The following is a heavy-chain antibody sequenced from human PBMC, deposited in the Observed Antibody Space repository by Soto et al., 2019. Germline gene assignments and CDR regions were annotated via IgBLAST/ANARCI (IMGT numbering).Heavy chain of an antibody. J-gene: IGHJ4*02. D-gene: IGHD4-17*01. CDR2: ISWNSGSI. Sequence: EVQLVESGGGLVQPGRSLRLSCAASGFTFDDYAMHWVRQAPGKGLEWVSGISWNSGSIGYADSVKGRFTISRDNAKNSLYLQMNSLRAEDTALYYCAKDKDYGGSRGVYFDYWGQGTLVTVSS. V-gene: IGHV3-9*01. CDR3: AKDKDYGGSRGVYFDY. CDR1: GFTFDDYA.